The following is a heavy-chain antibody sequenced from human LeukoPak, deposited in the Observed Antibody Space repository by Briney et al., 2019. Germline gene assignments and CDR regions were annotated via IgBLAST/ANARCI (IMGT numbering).Heavy chain of an antibody. V-gene: IGHV4-30-4*08. CDR2: IYYSGST. Sequence: TSQTLSLTCTVSGDSISSVDYYWGWLRQPPGKGLEWIGYIYYSGSTYYNPSLKSRVTISVDTSKNQFSMKPSSVTAADTAVYYCARSCGDYYFDYWGQGSLVTVSS. J-gene: IGHJ4*02. CDR1: GDSISSVDYY. D-gene: IGHD4-17*01. CDR3: ARSCGDYYFDY.